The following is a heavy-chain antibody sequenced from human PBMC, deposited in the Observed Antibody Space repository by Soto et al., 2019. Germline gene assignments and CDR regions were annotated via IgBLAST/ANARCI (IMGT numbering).Heavy chain of an antibody. CDR2: INPSGGST. V-gene: IGHV1-46*03. CDR3: SRVDPGETSPFDH. J-gene: IGHJ4*02. Sequence: ASVKVSCKASGYTFTSYYMHWVRQAPGQGLEWMGIINPSGGSTRYAQKFQGRVTMTRDTSTSTLYMELSGLRSDDTAVYYCSRVDPGETSPFDHWGQGTLVTVSS. D-gene: IGHD3-10*01. CDR1: GYTFTSYY.